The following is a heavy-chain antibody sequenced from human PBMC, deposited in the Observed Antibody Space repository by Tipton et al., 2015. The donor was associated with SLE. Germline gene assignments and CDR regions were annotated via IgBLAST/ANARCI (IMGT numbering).Heavy chain of an antibody. J-gene: IGHJ6*03. V-gene: IGHV4-61*01. CDR1: GYSISSGYY. CDR3: ARGNGYYDSSGYLYYYYMDV. Sequence: TLSLTCSVTGYSISSGYYWSWIRQPPGKGLEWIGYIYYSGSTNYNPSLKSRVTISIDTSRNQFSLELSSVTAADTAVYYCARGNGYYDSSGYLYYYYMDVWGKGTTVTVSS. CDR2: IYYSGST. D-gene: IGHD3-22*01.